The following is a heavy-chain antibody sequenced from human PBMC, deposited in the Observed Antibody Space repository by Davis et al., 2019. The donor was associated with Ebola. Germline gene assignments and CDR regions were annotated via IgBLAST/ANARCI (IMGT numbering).Heavy chain of an antibody. D-gene: IGHD3-16*01. CDR3: AKGDGVLSGGIDY. CDR1: GFTFDDYA. J-gene: IGHJ4*02. V-gene: IGHV3-9*01. CDR2: ISWNSGSI. Sequence: SLKISCAASGFTFDDYAMHWVRQAPGKGLEWVSGISWNSGSIGYADSVKGRFTISRDNAKNSLYLQMNSLRAEDTALYYCAKGDGVLSGGIDYWGQGTLVTVSS.